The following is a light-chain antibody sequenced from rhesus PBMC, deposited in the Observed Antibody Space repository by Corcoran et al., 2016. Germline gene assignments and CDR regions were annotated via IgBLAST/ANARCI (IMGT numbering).Light chain of an antibody. Sequence: DIQMTQSPSSLSASVGDRVTISCRASQGISSWLAWYQQKPGIAPKFLIYKASSLQSGVHSRFSGSGAGTDFTLTISSLQPEDCATYYCQQYNSAPPWTFGQGTKVEIK. CDR2: KAS. CDR1: QGISSW. CDR3: QQYNSAPPWT. V-gene: IGKV1-21*01. J-gene: IGKJ1*01.